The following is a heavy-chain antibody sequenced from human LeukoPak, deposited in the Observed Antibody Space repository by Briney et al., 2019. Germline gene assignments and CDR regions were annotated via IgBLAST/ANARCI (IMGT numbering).Heavy chain of an antibody. Sequence: VASVKVSCKASGYTFTNYYVHWVRQAPGQGLEWMGVFNPSGGSTSYAQKLQGRVTMTRNTSISTAYMELSSLRSEDTAVYYCARADYYDSSGYPTEYMDVWGKGTTVTISS. CDR2: FNPSGGST. D-gene: IGHD3-22*01. V-gene: IGHV1-46*01. J-gene: IGHJ6*03. CDR1: GYTFTNYY. CDR3: ARADYYDSSGYPTEYMDV.